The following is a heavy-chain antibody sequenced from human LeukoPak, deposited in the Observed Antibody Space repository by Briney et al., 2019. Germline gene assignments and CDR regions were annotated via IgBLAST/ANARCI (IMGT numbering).Heavy chain of an antibody. CDR1: GGSFSGYY. CDR2: INHSGST. J-gene: IGHJ4*02. Sequence: SETLSLTCAVYGGSFSGYYWSWIRQPPGKGLEWIGEINHSGSTNYNPSLKSRLTISVDTSENQFSLKLSSVTAADTAVYYCARGRLPTAQNKDSSGWYGSRREYYFDYWGREPWSPSPQ. D-gene: IGHD6-19*01. V-gene: IGHV4-34*01. CDR3: ARGRLPTAQNKDSSGWYGSRREYYFDY.